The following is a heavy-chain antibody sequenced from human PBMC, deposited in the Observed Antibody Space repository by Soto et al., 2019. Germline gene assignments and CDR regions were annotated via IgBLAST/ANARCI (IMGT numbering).Heavy chain of an antibody. J-gene: IGHJ4*02. D-gene: IGHD2-15*01. Sequence: SETLSLTCTVSGGSISSGGYYWSWIRQHPGKGLEWIGYIYYSGSTYYNPSLKSRVTISVDTSKNQFSLKLSSVTAADTAVYYCAKVPESCSGGSCYPNGYYVAYWGQGTRLTVSS. CDR2: IYYSGST. CDR1: GGSISSGGYY. V-gene: IGHV4-31*03. CDR3: AKVPESCSGGSCYPNGYYVAY.